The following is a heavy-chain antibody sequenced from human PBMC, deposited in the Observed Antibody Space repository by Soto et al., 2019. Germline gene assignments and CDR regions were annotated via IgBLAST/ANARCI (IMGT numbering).Heavy chain of an antibody. J-gene: IGHJ3*02. D-gene: IGHD2-2*01. CDR1: GFTFDDYA. Sequence: EVQLVESGGGLVQPGRSLRLSCAASGFTFDDYAMHWVRQAPGKGLEWVSGISWNSGSIGYADSVKGRFTISRDNAKNSLYLQMNSLRAEDTALYYCAKYEYQLTQVAFDIWGQGTMVTVSS. V-gene: IGHV3-9*01. CDR3: AKYEYQLTQVAFDI. CDR2: ISWNSGSI.